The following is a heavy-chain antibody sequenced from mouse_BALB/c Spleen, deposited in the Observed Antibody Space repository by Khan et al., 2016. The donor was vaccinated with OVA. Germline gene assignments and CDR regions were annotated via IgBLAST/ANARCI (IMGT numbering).Heavy chain of an antibody. V-gene: IGHV2-6-1*01. CDR2: MWSDGST. D-gene: IGHD2-10*01. J-gene: IGHJ4*01. Sequence: QMQLEESGPGLVAPSQSLSITCTISGFSLTNYGIHWVRQPPGKGLEWLVLMWSDGSTTYNSALKSRLTISKDNSKSQVFLKMNSLQTDDTAMYFCARQPYYHYNVMDYWGQGTSFTVSS. CDR3: ARQPYYHYNVMDY. CDR1: GFSLTNYG.